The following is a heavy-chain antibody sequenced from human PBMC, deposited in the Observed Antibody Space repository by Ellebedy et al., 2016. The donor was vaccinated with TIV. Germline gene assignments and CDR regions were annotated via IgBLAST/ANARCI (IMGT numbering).Heavy chain of an antibody. J-gene: IGHJ4*02. Sequence: PGGSLRLSCAASGFTFSDYGMHWVRQAPGKGLEWVAFMRYDGSNKYYADSVKGRFTISRDNSTNTLYLRMNSLRAEDTAVYYCAKFPYYHDSSGYSFWGQGTLVTVSS. CDR3: AKFPYYHDSSGYSF. CDR2: MRYDGSNK. CDR1: GFTFSDYG. D-gene: IGHD3-22*01. V-gene: IGHV3-30*02.